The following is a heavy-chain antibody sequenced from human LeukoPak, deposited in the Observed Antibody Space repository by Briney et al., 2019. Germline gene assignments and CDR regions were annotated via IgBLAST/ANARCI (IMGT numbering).Heavy chain of an antibody. V-gene: IGHV3-23*01. CDR3: GRRTQDGYNSPIDC. D-gene: IGHD5-24*01. CDR1: GFTFSNHA. CDR2: SSGSGRDT. Sequence: GGSLRLSCAGSGFTFSNHAMTWVRQAPGKGLEYVAESSGSGRDTYYADSVQGRFTISRDNSKNTLYLQMNSLRAEDTAEYYCGRRTQDGYNSPIDCWGQGTLVTVSS. J-gene: IGHJ4*02.